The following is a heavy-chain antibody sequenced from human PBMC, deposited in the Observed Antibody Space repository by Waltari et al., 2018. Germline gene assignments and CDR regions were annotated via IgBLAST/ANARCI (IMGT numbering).Heavy chain of an antibody. Sequence: QLQLQQSGPGLVKPSESLFLSCAVSGDSVSNTYWWSWVRQPPGKGLEWIGQIHGTGKTNYNPSHESRVTVSMDTSNKQFSLRVTSPTAADTAVYFCARDRGRGLYLDSWGQGTLVTVS. CDR1: GDSVSNTYW. D-gene: IGHD1-26*01. J-gene: IGHJ4*02. V-gene: IGHV4-4*02. CDR3: ARDRGRGLYLDS. CDR2: IHGTGKT.